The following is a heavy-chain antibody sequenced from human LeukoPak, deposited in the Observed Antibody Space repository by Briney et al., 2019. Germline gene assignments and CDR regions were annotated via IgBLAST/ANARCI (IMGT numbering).Heavy chain of an antibody. Sequence: PGGSLRLSCAASGFTFSGSAMHWVRQASGKGLEWVGRIRSKANSYATAYAASVKGRFTISRDDSKNTAYLQMNSLKTEDTAVYYCRLPYYYGSGSSYGMGVWGQGTTVTVSS. D-gene: IGHD3-10*01. CDR1: GFTFSGSA. J-gene: IGHJ6*02. CDR3: RLPYYYGSGSSYGMGV. CDR2: IRSKANSYAT. V-gene: IGHV3-73*01.